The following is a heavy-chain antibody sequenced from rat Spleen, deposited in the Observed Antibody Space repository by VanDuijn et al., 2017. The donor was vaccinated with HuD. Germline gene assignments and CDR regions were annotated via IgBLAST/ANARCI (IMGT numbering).Heavy chain of an antibody. CDR3: TRDRTTEFAY. J-gene: IGHJ3*01. CDR1: GFSLTSYN. CDR2: MRYNGDT. V-gene: IGHV2-63*01. Sequence: QVQLKESGPGLVQPSQTLSLTCTVSGFSLTSYNVHWVRQPPGKGLEWMGRMRYNGDTSYKSALKSRLSISRDTSKNQVFLKMNSLQTDDTGTYYCTRDRTTEFAYWGQGTLVTVSS. D-gene: IGHD1-11*01.